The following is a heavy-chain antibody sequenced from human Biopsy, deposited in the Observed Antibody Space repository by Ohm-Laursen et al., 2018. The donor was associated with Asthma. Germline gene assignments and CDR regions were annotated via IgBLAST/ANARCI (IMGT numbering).Heavy chain of an antibody. Sequence: SLRLSCTAPGFTFSSYGMHWVRQAPGKGLEWVAVVSYDGSNKYYADSVKGRFTISRDNSKNTLYLQMNGLRAEDTAVYYCAKESGSNYAFDIWGQGTMVTVSS. CDR3: AKESGSNYAFDI. CDR1: GFTFSSYG. V-gene: IGHV3-30*18. J-gene: IGHJ3*02. CDR2: VSYDGSNK. D-gene: IGHD1-1*01.